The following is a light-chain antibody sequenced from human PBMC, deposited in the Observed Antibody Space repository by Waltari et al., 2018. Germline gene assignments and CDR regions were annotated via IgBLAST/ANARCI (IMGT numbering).Light chain of an antibody. Sequence: EIVMTQSPATLSVSPGERAALSCRASQSVSSNLAWYQQKPGQAPRLLIYGASTRATGIPARFSGSGSGTEFTLTISSLQSEDFAVYCCQQYNNWPYTFGQGTRLEIK. V-gene: IGKV3-15*01. CDR2: GAS. CDR1: QSVSSN. J-gene: IGKJ5*01. CDR3: QQYNNWPYT.